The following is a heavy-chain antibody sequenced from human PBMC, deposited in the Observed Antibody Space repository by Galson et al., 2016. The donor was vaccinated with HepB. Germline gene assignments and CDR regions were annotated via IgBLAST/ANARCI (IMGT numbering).Heavy chain of an antibody. Sequence: PGQGLEWMGWINTNTGNPTYAQGFTGRFVFSLDTSVSTAYLQISSLKAEDTAVYYCARATEIPGTYWFDPWGQGTLVTVSS. V-gene: IGHV7-4-1*02. D-gene: IGHD1-20*01. CDR2: INTNTGNP. CDR3: ARATEIPGTYWFDP. J-gene: IGHJ5*02.